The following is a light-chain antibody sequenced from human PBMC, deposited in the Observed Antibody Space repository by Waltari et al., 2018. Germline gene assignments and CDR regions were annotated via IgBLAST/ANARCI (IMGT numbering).Light chain of an antibody. CDR3: QQYDGSVVT. J-gene: IGKJ4*01. CDR1: QTSTGSW. CDR2: GAS. V-gene: IGKV3-20*01. Sequence: CRASQTSTGSWLTWYYQKPGQAPRLLIYGASNRAPGIPDRFSGSGSGTDFTLTISRLEPEDSAVYYCQQYDGSVVTFGGGTKVEIK.